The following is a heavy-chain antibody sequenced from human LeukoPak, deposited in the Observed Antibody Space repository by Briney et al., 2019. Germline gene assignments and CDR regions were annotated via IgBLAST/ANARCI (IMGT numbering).Heavy chain of an antibody. CDR2: INPSGGST. Sequence: GASVKVSCKASGYTFTSYYMHWVRQAPGQGLERMGVINPSGGSTSYAQKFQGRVTMTRDTSTSTAYMELSSLRSEDTAVYYCARIPGPPKYDILTGYYTDDYWGQGTLVTVSS. CDR1: GYTFTSYY. CDR3: ARIPGPPKYDILTGYYTDDY. J-gene: IGHJ4*02. D-gene: IGHD3-9*01. V-gene: IGHV1-46*01.